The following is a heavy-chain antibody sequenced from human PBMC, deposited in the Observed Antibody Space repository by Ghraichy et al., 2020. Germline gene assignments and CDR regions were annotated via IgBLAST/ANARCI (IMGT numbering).Heavy chain of an antibody. V-gene: IGHV1-2*02. Sequence: ASVKVSCKASGYTFTGYYMHWVRQAPGQGLEWMGWINPNSGGTNYAQKFQGRVTMTRDTSISTAYMELSRLRSDDTAVYYCARVWGGEWELPLGLEYYFDYWGQGTLVTVSS. D-gene: IGHD1-26*01. CDR2: INPNSGGT. J-gene: IGHJ4*02. CDR1: GYTFTGYY. CDR3: ARVWGGEWELPLGLEYYFDY.